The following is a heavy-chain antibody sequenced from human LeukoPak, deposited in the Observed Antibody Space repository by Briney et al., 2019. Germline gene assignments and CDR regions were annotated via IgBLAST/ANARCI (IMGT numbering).Heavy chain of an antibody. Sequence: PGGSLRLSCSASGFTLSSYSMHWVRQAPGKGLEYVSTSGGATYYADSVKGRSTISRDNAKNTLYLQMSSLRAEDTAVYYCIKDRTGTYSFDYWGQGTLVTVSS. D-gene: IGHD7-27*01. CDR2: SGGAT. CDR1: GFTLSSYS. J-gene: IGHJ4*02. CDR3: IKDRTGTYSFDY. V-gene: IGHV3-64D*09.